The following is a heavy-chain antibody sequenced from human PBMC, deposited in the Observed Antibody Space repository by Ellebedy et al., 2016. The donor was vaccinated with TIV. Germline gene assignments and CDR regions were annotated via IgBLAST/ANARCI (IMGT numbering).Heavy chain of an antibody. J-gene: IGHJ6*02. Sequence: GESLKISXEASGFTFSEYYMTWIRQAPGKGLEWVSYISGSHSPIYYADSVKGRFTISRDNARNSLYLQMNSLRAEDTAVYYCARGAHCSSTSCYSTQGYYGMDVWGQGTTVTVS. D-gene: IGHD2-2*01. V-gene: IGHV3-11*01. CDR2: ISGSHSPI. CDR3: ARGAHCSSTSCYSTQGYYGMDV. CDR1: GFTFSEYY.